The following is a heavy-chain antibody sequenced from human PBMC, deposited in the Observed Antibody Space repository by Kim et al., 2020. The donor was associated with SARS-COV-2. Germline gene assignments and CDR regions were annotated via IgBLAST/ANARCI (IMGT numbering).Heavy chain of an antibody. V-gene: IGHV3-30-3*01. CDR1: GFTFSSYA. D-gene: IGHD5-12*01. CDR2: ISYDGSNK. J-gene: IGHJ6*02. CDR3: ARDGEASYYYYYGMDV. Sequence: GGSLRLSCAASGFTFSSYAMHWVRQAPGKGLEWVAVISYDGSNKYYADSVKGRFTISRDNSKNTLYLQMNSLRAEDTAVYYCARDGEASYYYYYGMDVWGQGTTVTVSS.